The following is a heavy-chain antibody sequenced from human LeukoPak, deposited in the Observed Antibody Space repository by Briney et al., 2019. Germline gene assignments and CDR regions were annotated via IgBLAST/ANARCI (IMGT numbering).Heavy chain of an antibody. CDR3: ARDSRSIAAAGIDY. D-gene: IGHD6-13*01. Sequence: GESLRLSCAASGFTFSSYSMNWVRQAPGKGLEWVSSISSSSSYIYYADSVKGRFTISRDNAKNSLYLQMNSLRAEDTAVYYCARDSRSIAAAGIDYWGQGTLVTVSS. J-gene: IGHJ4*02. CDR2: ISSSSSYI. V-gene: IGHV3-21*01. CDR1: GFTFSSYS.